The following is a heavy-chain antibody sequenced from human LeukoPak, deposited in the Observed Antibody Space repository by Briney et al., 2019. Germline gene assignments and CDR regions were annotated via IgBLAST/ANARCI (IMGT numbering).Heavy chain of an antibody. J-gene: IGHJ6*03. CDR1: GGTFSSYA. Sequence: GASVKVSCKASGGTFSSYAISWVRQAPGQGLEWMGGIIPIFGTANYAQKFQGRVTITADKSTSTAYMELSSLRSEDTAVYYCARVGAAADYGYYYYYYMDVWGKGTTVTVSS. V-gene: IGHV1-69*06. CDR2: IIPIFGTA. CDR3: ARVGAAADYGYYYYYYMDV. D-gene: IGHD6-13*01.